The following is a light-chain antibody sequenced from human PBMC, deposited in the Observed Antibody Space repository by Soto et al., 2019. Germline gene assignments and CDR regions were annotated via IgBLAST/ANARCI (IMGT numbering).Light chain of an antibody. CDR1: SSDVGGYNY. V-gene: IGLV2-14*01. Sequence: QSVLTQPASVSGSPGQSITISCTGTSSDVGGYNYVSWYQQHPGKAPKLIIYDVSYRPAGVSNRFSGSKSGNTASLTISGLQAEDEADYYCSSYTSSSTLGVLFGGGTQLTVL. J-gene: IGLJ2*01. CDR3: SSYTSSSTLGVL. CDR2: DVS.